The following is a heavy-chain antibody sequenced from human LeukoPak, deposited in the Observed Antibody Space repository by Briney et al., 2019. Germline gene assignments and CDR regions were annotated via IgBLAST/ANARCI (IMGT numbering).Heavy chain of an antibody. CDR2: IYYSGST. D-gene: IGHD1-26*01. Sequence: PSETLSLTCTVSGGSISSYYWSWIRQPPGKGLEWIGYIYYSGSTNYNPSLKSRVTISVDTSKNQFSLKLSSETAADTAVYYCARLPSGSPLEYYYYGMDVWGQGTLVTVSS. CDR3: ARLPSGSPLEYYYYGMDV. CDR1: GGSISSYY. V-gene: IGHV4-59*08. J-gene: IGHJ6*02.